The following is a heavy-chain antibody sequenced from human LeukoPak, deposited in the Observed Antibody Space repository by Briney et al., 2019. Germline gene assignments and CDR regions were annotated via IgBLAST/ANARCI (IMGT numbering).Heavy chain of an antibody. CDR3: AKHLNLDYDY. D-gene: IGHD3/OR15-3a*01. J-gene: IGHJ4*02. CDR1: GFTFSSYT. V-gene: IGHV3-23*01. Sequence: GGSLRLSSAASGFTFSSYTMSWVRQAPGKGLEWVSIISGSGDNKYHAYSVKGRFTISRDNSKNTLYLQMNSLRAEDTAVYYCAKHLNLDYDYWGQGTLVTVSS. CDR2: ISGSGDNK.